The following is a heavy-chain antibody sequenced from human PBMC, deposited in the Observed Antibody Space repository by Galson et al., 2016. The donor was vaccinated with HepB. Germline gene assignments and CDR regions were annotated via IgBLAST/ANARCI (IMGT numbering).Heavy chain of an antibody. D-gene: IGHD3-16*01. Sequence: SVKVSCKVSGDSFSNYAIHWVRPAPGQGLDWVGGIIPVFGSAQYAQKLQDRVTITADESPATAHLEVSSLRSDDTAVYYCARAFSPLQFVMTPGSWGQGTLVTVSS. J-gene: IGHJ5*02. V-gene: IGHV1-69*13. CDR2: IIPVFGSA. CDR3: ARAFSPLQFVMTPGS. CDR1: GDSFSNYA.